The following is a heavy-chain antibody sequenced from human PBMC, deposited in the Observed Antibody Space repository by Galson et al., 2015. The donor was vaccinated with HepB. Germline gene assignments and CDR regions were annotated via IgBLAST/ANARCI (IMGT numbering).Heavy chain of an antibody. D-gene: IGHD2-2*01. CDR1: GFTFSNAW. J-gene: IGHJ6*03. Sequence: SLRLSCAASGFTFSNAWMNWVRQAPGKGLEWVGRIKSKTDGGTTDYAAPVKGRFTISRDDSKNTLYLQMNSLKTEDTAVYYCTTDEKYCSSTSCSPGYYYYMDVWGKGTTVTVSS. CDR2: IKSKTDGGTT. CDR3: TTDEKYCSSTSCSPGYYYYMDV. V-gene: IGHV3-15*07.